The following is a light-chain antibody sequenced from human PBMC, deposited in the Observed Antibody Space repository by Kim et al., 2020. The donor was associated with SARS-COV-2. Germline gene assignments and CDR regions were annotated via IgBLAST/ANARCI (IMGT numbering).Light chain of an antibody. CDR1: SSDFGGYNY. CDR2: EVN. J-gene: IGLJ2*01. CDR3: SSYAGSRAVV. V-gene: IGLV2-8*01. Sequence: QSVTFSCTVRSSDFGGYNYVSWHQHHPGKPPRLIIFEVNRRPGVVPHLSSASTSGNPASLTVSGLQAEDAADYHCSSYAGSRAVVFGGGTQLTVL.